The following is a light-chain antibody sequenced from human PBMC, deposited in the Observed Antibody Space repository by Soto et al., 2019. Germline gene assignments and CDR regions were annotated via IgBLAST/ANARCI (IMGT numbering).Light chain of an antibody. V-gene: IGKV3-15*01. CDR3: QQYNNWPPT. CDR1: QSIRSN. J-gene: IGKJ5*01. CDR2: GAS. Sequence: EIVMTQSPDTLSVSPGEGATLSCRVSQSIRSNLAWYQQRPGQAPRLLMYGASTRADGIPARFTGSGSGTEFTLTISSLQSEDFAVYYCQQYNNWPPTFGQGTRLEIK.